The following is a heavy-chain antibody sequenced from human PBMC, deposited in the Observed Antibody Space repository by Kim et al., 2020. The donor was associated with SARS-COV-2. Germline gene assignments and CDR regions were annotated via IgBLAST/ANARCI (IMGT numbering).Heavy chain of an antibody. Sequence: SETLSLTCTVSGGSISSYYWSWIRQPPGKGLEWIGYIYYSGSTNYNPSLKSRVTISVDTSKNQFSLKLSSVTAADTAVYYCARRKAKEGGVWQWLVRDAFDIWGKGTMVTVSS. V-gene: IGHV4-59*08. J-gene: IGHJ3*02. CDR2: IYYSGST. CDR3: ARRKAKEGGVWQWLVRDAFDI. CDR1: GGSISSYY. D-gene: IGHD6-19*01.